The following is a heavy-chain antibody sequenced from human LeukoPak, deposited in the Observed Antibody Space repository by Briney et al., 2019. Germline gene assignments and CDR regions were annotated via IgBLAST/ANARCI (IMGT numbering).Heavy chain of an antibody. V-gene: IGHV3-23*01. CDR3: AKERSAMVSY. Sequence: ETLSLTCAVYGGSFSGYYWSWVRQAPGKGLEWVSAISGSGGSTYYADSVKGRFTISRDNSKNTLYLQMNSLRAEDTAVYYCAKERSAMVSYWGQGTLVTVSS. CDR2: ISGSGGST. J-gene: IGHJ4*02. CDR1: GGSFSGYY. D-gene: IGHD5-18*01.